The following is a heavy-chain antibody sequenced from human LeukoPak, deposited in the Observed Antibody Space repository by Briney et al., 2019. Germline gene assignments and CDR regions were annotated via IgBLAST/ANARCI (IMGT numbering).Heavy chain of an antibody. V-gene: IGHV3-30*02. CDR2: IRSDGSNK. Sequence: PGGSLRLSCAGSGFSFSSYGMHWVRQAPGKGLEWMAFIRSDGSNKYYADSVKGRFTISRDNSKNTLYLQMNSLRAEDTAVYHCAKPVFAAAQDYFDYWGQGTLVTVSS. J-gene: IGHJ4*02. CDR3: AKPVFAAAQDYFDY. CDR1: GFSFSSYG. D-gene: IGHD2-2*01.